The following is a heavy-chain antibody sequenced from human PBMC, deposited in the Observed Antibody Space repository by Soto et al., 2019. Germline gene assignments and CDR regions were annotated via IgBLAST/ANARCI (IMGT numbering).Heavy chain of an antibody. CDR3: ARAGYYDSSGYYYDY. CDR1: GGSVSGYY. D-gene: IGHD3-22*01. J-gene: IGHJ4*02. V-gene: IGHV4-34*01. Sequence: SETLSLTCAVYGGSVSGYYWSWIRQPPGKGLEWIGEINHSGSTNYNPSLKSRVTISVDTSKNQFSLKLSSVTAADTAVYYCARAGYYDSSGYYYDYWGQGTLVTVS. CDR2: INHSGST.